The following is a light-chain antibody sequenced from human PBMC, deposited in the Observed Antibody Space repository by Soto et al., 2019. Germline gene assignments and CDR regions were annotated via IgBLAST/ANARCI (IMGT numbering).Light chain of an antibody. CDR3: QQYYNWPLEDT. CDR2: TAS. J-gene: IGKJ2*01. CDR1: QSVSSK. Sequence: EIVMTQSPGTLSVSPGERVTLSCSASQSVSSKVAWYQQKPGQAPRILIFTASLRATGVPARFSGSGSGTEFPLTISSLQSEDLAVYWCQQYYNWPLEDTFGQWNKLEI. V-gene: IGKV3-15*01.